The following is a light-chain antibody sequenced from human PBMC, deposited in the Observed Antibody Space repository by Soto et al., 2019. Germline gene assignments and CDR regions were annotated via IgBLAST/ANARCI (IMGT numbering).Light chain of an antibody. CDR2: EVS. CDR3: TSYAGTYSFFYV. Sequence: QSVLTQPPSASGSPGQSVTISCTGTSSDVGAYNYVSWYQQLPGKAPKLIIYEVSKRPSGVPDRFSGSKSGNTASLTVSGLQAEVGADYYCTSYAGTYSFFYVFGTGTKVTVL. CDR1: SSDVGAYNY. J-gene: IGLJ1*01. V-gene: IGLV2-8*01.